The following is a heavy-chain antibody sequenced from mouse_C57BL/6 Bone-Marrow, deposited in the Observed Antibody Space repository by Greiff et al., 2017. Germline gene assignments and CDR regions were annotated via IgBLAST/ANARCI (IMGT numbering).Heavy chain of an antibody. D-gene: IGHD2-1*01. V-gene: IGHV1-50*01. J-gene: IGHJ3*01. CDR3: ARDYGNRAY. CDR1: GYTFTSYW. Sequence: QVQLQQPGAELVKPGASVKLSCKASGYTFTSYWMQWVKQRPGQGLEWIGEIDPSDSNTNYNEKFKGKATLTVDTSSSPAYMQLSSLTSEDSAVYYCARDYGNRAYWGQGTLLTVSA. CDR2: IDPSDSNT.